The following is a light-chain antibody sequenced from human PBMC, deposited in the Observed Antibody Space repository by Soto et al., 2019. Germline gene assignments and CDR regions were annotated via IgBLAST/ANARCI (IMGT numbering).Light chain of an antibody. J-gene: IGLJ2*01. CDR3: QYYDSRPI. CDR2: SDN. V-gene: IGLV1-47*02. Sequence: VLTQPPSTSGTPGQRVTISCSGDSSNIAKNYVYWYQQVPGMAPKLLIYSDNQRPSGVPDRFSGSKSGTSASLAISGLRSEDEADYYCQYYDSRPIFGGGTQLTVL. CDR1: SSNIAKNY.